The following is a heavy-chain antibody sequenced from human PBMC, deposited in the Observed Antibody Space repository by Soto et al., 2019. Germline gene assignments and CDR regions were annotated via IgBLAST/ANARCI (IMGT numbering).Heavy chain of an antibody. V-gene: IGHV3-21*01. J-gene: IGHJ3*02. CDR1: GFTYSIYS. CDR2: ISSDSNYI. CDR3: AREAHFYGRSDVFDI. Sequence: GGSLRLSCAASGFTYSIYSLDWVRQAPGKGLEWVSAISSDSNYIYYSDSVKGRFTISRDNAKNALYLQMDSLRAEDTAVYYCAREAHFYGRSDVFDIWGQGTIVTVSS. D-gene: IGHD3-10*02.